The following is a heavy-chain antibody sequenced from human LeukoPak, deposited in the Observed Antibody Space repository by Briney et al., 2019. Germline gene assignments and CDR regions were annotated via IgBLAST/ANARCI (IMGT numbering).Heavy chain of an antibody. CDR2: IGAYNGNT. CDR3: ARDAQFYSGSGGFYYFDY. J-gene: IGHJ4*02. D-gene: IGHD3-10*01. Sequence: ASVKVSCKASGYTFSAYGISWVRQAPGQGPEWMGWIGAYNGNTNYAQKYQGRVTMTTDTSTSRAYMELRNLRSDDTAVYYCARDAQFYSGSGGFYYFDYWGQGTLVTVSS. V-gene: IGHV1-18*01. CDR1: GYTFSAYG.